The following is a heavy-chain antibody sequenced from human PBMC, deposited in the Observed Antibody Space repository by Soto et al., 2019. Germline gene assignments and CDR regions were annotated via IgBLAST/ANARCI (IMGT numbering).Heavy chain of an antibody. CDR2: ISYDGSNK. V-gene: IGHV3-30*18. J-gene: IGHJ1*01. CDR3: AKEGSGWRAEYFQH. D-gene: IGHD6-19*01. Sequence: GGSLRLSCAASGFTFSSYGMHWVRQAPGKGLEWVAVISYDGSNKYYADSVKGRFTISRDNSKNTLYLQMNSLRAEDTAVYYCAKEGSGWRAEYFQHWGQGTLVTVSS. CDR1: GFTFSSYG.